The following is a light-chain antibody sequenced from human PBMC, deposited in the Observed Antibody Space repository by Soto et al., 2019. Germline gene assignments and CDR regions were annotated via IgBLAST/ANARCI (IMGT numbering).Light chain of an antibody. V-gene: IGKV1-5*03. CDR1: QSISSW. J-gene: IGKJ4*01. CDR2: KAS. CDR3: QQYKSYVT. Sequence: DIQMTQSPSTLSASVVDRVTITCRARQSISSWLAWYQQKPGKAPKLLIYKASSLESGVPSRFSGSGSGTEFTLTISSMQPDEFATYYCQQYKSYVTVGGGTKVEIK.